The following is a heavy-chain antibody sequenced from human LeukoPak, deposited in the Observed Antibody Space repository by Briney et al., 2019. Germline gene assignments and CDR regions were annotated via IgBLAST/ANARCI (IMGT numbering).Heavy chain of an antibody. CDR3: AGSYSGSYWFDP. V-gene: IGHV4-59*01. J-gene: IGHJ5*02. CDR2: IYYSGST. D-gene: IGHD6-13*01. CDR1: GGSFSGYY. Sequence: SETLSLTCAVYGGSFSGYYWSWIRQPPGKGLEWIGYIYYSGSTNYNPSLKSRVTISVDTSKNQFSLKLSSVTAADTAVYYCAGSYSGSYWFDPWGQGTLVTVSS.